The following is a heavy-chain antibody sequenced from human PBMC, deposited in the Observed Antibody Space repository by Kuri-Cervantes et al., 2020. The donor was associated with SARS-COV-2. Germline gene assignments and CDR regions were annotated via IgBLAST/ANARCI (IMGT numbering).Heavy chain of an antibody. Sequence: GGSLRLSCTASGFTYLNYAMHWVRQAPGTGLEWVAVVSYNGTNKYYADSVKGRFTISRDNSKNTLYLQMNSLRAEDTAVYYCASRETAGTFSGYFQHWGQGTLVTVSS. CDR2: VSYNGTNK. D-gene: IGHD6-13*01. V-gene: IGHV3-30-3*01. CDR3: ASRETAGTFSGYFQH. CDR1: GFTYLNYA. J-gene: IGHJ1*01.